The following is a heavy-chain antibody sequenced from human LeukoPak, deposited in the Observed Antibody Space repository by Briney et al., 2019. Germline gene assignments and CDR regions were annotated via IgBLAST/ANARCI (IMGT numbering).Heavy chain of an antibody. Sequence: PSETLSLTCTVSGGSISSGGYHWSWIRQHPGKGLEWIGNVYNTGSTNYNPSLESRVTISVDTSKNHFSLRLSSVTAADTAVYYCARAVGDSGYGRYFDYWGQGTLVTVSS. D-gene: IGHD5-12*01. CDR1: GGSISSGGYH. V-gene: IGHV4-61*03. CDR3: ARAVGDSGYGRYFDY. CDR2: VYNTGST. J-gene: IGHJ4*02.